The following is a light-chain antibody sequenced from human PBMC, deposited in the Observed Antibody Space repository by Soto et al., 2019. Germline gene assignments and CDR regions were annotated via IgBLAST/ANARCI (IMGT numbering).Light chain of an antibody. CDR1: QSVFGY. V-gene: IGKV3-11*01. J-gene: IGKJ4*01. CDR3: QQRSDSPPLT. Sequence: EVVLTQSPATLSLSPGDRATLSCRASQSVFGYLAWYQHKPGQAPRLLIYDAYQRATGVPARFSGSGSETDFTLLISSLEPEDFAVYYCQQRSDSPPLTFGGGTKVEIK. CDR2: DAY.